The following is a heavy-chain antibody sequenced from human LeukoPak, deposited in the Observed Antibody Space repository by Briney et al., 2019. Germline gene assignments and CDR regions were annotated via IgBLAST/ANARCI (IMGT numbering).Heavy chain of an antibody. J-gene: IGHJ4*01. CDR2: ISGSSSTI. V-gene: IGHV3-48*01. Sequence: PGGSLRLSCAASGFSFSSYSMNWVRQAPGKGLEWVSFISGSSSTIDYADSVKGRFTISRDNGKNSLFLHMNSLRAEDTAVYYCARKNTTSSEDYWGHGTLVTVSS. CDR3: ARKNTTSSEDY. CDR1: GFSFSSYS. D-gene: IGHD6-6*01.